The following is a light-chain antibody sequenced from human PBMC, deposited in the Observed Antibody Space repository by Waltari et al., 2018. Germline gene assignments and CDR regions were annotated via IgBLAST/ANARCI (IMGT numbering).Light chain of an antibody. J-gene: IGLJ1*01. CDR3: SAYTATDTYV. CDR2: DVS. CDR1: RSDIGLYDY. V-gene: IGLV2-14*03. Sequence: SALTPPASMSGSPGQSIPISCTGTRSDIGLYDYVSWYQQHPGKAPKLIISDVSQRPSGVTARFSGSKSGYTASLTISGLQTEDEADYYCSAYTATDTYVFGSGTTVTVL.